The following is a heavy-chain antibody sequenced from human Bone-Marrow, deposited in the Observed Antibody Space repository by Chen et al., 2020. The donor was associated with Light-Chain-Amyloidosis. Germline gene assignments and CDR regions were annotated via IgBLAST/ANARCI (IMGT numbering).Heavy chain of an antibody. CDR2: INTDGSST. D-gene: IGHD2-2*01. CDR3: ARDSDCRSTSCYPLGTFDI. CDR1: GFTSSSYW. J-gene: IGHJ3*02. Sequence: EVQLVESGGGLVQPGGSLRLSCVASGFTSSSYWLHWVRQAPGKGLVWVSRINTDGSSTSYADSVKGRFTISRDNAKNTLFLQISSLRADDTAVYYCARDSDCRSTSCYPLGTFDIWGQGTMVTVSS. V-gene: IGHV3-74*01.